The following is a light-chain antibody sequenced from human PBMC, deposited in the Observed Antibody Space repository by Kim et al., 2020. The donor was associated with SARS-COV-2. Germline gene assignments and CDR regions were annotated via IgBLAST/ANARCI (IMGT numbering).Light chain of an antibody. CDR3: SSYVSKHYV. V-gene: IGLV2-14*03. Sequence: QSALTQPASVSGSPGQSITVSCTGVSSDIGGVSSVSWYQQHPGKAPQLIIYDVTKRPSGVSSRFSGSTSGNTASLTISDLQAEDEAAYYCSSYVSKHYVFGTGTKV. CDR1: SSDIGGVSS. J-gene: IGLJ1*01. CDR2: DVT.